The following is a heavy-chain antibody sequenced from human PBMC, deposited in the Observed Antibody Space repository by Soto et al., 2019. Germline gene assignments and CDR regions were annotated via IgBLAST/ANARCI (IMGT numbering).Heavy chain of an antibody. CDR3: ATLHSRHGTNGQFDF. J-gene: IGHJ4*01. CDR1: GYRIASYC. CDR2: IDPSDSYT. V-gene: IGHV5-10-1*01. D-gene: IGHD3-22*01. Sequence: GESLESSCRSSGYRIASYCLSWVREMPWKGLERMGMIDPSDSYTNYNPSFQSHVTISVDRSNSTAYLQRNSLKTPDTAVYYYATLHSRHGTNGQFDFWGHGTLVTVSS.